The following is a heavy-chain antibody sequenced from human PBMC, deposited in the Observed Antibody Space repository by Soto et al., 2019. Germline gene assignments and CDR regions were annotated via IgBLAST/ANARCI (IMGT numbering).Heavy chain of an antibody. D-gene: IGHD2-8*01. J-gene: IGHJ2*01. CDR3: AREIMPLTNDWYFDL. CDR2: IFDSGCT. Sequence: QVQLQESGPGLVKPSETLSLTCTVSGGSISGGVHSWSWIRQPPGKGLGWIGHIFDSGCTYYNPSLKSRLTISVDTSKNQFSLRLSSVTAADTAVYYCAREIMPLTNDWYFDLWGRGTLVTVSS. CDR1: GGSISGGVHS. V-gene: IGHV4-30-4*01.